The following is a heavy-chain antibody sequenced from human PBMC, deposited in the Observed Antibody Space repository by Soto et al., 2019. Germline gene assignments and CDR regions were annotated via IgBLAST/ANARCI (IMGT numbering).Heavy chain of an antibody. J-gene: IGHJ5*02. CDR3: ARDELVTGTIFSWFDP. D-gene: IGHD1-7*01. Sequence: GGSLRLSCAASGFTFSGYSMNWVRQAPGKGLEWVSYISSSSSTIYYADSVKGRFTISRDNAKNSLYLQMNSLRAEDTAVYYCARDELVTGTIFSWFDPWGQGTLVTVSS. CDR1: GFTFSGYS. CDR2: ISSSSSTI. V-gene: IGHV3-48*01.